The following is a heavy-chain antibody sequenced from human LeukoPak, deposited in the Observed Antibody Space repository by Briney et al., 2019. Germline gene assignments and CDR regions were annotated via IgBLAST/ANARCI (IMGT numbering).Heavy chain of an antibody. V-gene: IGHV3-21*01. CDR3: VKDPTYFDY. J-gene: IGHJ4*02. CDR2: ISSGSNSI. CDR1: GFTFRAYR. Sequence: GGSLRLSRAVSGFTFRAYRMSWVRQAPGKGLEWVSSISSGSNSIYYTDSVKGRFTISRDNAKDSLYLEMNSLRAEDTAIYYCVKDPTYFDYWGQGTLVTVSS.